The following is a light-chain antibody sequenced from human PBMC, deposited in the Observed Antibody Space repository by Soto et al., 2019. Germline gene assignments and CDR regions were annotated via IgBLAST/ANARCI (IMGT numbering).Light chain of an antibody. Sequence: DIQMTQSPSTLPASVGDRVTISCRASQTVERWLAWYQQKPGKAPKLLIYDASSLESGVPSRFSGSGFGTEFTLTISGLQPDDFATYYCQQYQSYFLTFGPGTTVDMK. CDR2: DAS. J-gene: IGKJ3*01. CDR3: QQYQSYFLT. V-gene: IGKV1-5*01. CDR1: QTVERW.